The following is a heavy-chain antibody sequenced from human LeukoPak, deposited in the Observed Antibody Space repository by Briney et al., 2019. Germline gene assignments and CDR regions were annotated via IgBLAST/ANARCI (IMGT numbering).Heavy chain of an antibody. J-gene: IGHJ4*02. D-gene: IGHD3/OR15-3a*01. CDR1: GFTFSSYG. CDR2: ISVSGGST. V-gene: IGHV3-23*01. CDR3: ARPSFRTGSYFDH. Sequence: PGGSLRLSCAASGFTFSSYGIHWVRQAPGKGLEWVSSISVSGGSTYYADSMKGRFTISRDNSKNTLYLQMNSLRAEDTAVYYCARPSFRTGSYFDHWGQGTLVTVSS.